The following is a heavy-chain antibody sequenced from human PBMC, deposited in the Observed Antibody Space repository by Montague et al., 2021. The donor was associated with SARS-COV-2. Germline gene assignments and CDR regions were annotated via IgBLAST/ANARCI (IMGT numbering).Heavy chain of an antibody. J-gene: IGHJ4*02. CDR2: IYYSGST. CDR3: ARGFDY. V-gene: IGHV4-59*08. Sequence: SETRSLTCTVSGGSISSYYWSWIRQPPGKGLEWIGYIYYSGSTNYNPSLKSRVTISVDTSKNQFSLKLSSVTAADTAVYYCARGFDYWGRGTLVTVSS. CDR1: GGSISSYY.